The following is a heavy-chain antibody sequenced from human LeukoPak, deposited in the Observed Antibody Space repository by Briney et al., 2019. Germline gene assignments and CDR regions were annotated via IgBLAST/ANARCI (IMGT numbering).Heavy chain of an antibody. Sequence: SETLSLTCTVSGGSISSYYWSRIRQPPGKGLEWIGYIYYSGSTNYNPSLKSRVTISVDTSKNQFSLKLSSVTAADTAVYYCARDQPLYYDFWSGSTGSGMDVWGQGTTVTVSS. CDR3: ARDQPLYYDFWSGSTGSGMDV. CDR2: IYYSGST. D-gene: IGHD3-3*01. CDR1: GGSISSYY. J-gene: IGHJ6*02. V-gene: IGHV4-59*01.